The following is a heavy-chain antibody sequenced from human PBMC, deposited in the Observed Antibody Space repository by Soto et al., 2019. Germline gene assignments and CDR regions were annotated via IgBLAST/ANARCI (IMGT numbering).Heavy chain of an antibody. CDR1: GCTFTNFY. CDR3: ARDTPQGHIYYHGMYV. Sequence: ASVKVCCKASGCTFTNFYLHWPRQAPGQGLEWMGWISAYTGNTSYAQRLQGRVTMTTDTSTSTAYMELRSLRSDDTAVYYCARDTPQGHIYYHGMYVWGQGTTVTVSS. J-gene: IGHJ6*02. D-gene: IGHD2-21*01. CDR2: ISAYTGNT. V-gene: IGHV1-18*04.